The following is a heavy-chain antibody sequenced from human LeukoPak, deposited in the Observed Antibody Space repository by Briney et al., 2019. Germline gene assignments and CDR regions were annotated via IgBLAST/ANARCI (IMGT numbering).Heavy chain of an antibody. CDR2: MRYDGSDE. J-gene: IGHJ4*02. Sequence: GGSLRLSCAASGFTFSTYGMRWVRQAPGKGLEWVAFMRYDGSDEHYADSVQGRFTISRDNSYNTLYLQMNSLRAEDTALYYCARDLGLSVGATPFDFWGQGTLVTVSS. CDR1: GFTFSTYG. D-gene: IGHD1-26*01. CDR3: ARDLGLSVGATPFDF. V-gene: IGHV3-30*02.